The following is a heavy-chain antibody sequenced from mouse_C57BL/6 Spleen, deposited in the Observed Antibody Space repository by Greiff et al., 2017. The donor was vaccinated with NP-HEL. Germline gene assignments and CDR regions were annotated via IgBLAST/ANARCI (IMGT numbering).Heavy chain of an antibody. V-gene: IGHV1-55*01. CDR2: IYPGSGST. CDR1: GYTFTSYW. CDR3: ATYDGYYGAWFAY. Sequence: VKLQQPGAELVKPGASVKMSCKASGYTFTSYWITWVKQRPGQGLAWIGDIYPGSGSTNYNEKFKSKATLTVDTSSSTAYMQLSSLTSEDSAVYYCATYDGYYGAWFAYWGQGTLVTVSA. J-gene: IGHJ3*01. D-gene: IGHD2-3*01.